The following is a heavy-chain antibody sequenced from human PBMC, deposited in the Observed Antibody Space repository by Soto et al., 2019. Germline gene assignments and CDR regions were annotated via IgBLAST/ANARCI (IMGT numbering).Heavy chain of an antibody. CDR2: INAAIGNT. D-gene: IGHD3-10*01. J-gene: IGHJ4*02. CDR3: ARRNVYGSGSYSFDY. V-gene: IGHV1-3*01. Sequence: QVQLVQSGAEVKKPGASVKDSCKASGYTFTNYAMHWVRQAPGQRLEWMGWINAAIGNTKYSQKFQGSVTITRDTSANTAYMELSSLRSEDTAVYYCARRNVYGSGSYSFDYWGQGTLVTVSS. CDR1: GYTFTNYA.